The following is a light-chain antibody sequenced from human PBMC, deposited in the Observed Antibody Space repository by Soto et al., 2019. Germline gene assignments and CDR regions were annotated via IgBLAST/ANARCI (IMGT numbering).Light chain of an antibody. Sequence: IQLTQSPSSLSAAVGYRFTITCRASQGISSYLAWYQQKPGKAPKLLIYAASSLQSGVPSRFSGSGSGTDFTLTISSLQPEDFATYYCQQSYSTPRTFGQGTTVDIK. CDR3: QQSYSTPRT. CDR2: AAS. V-gene: IGKV1-39*01. J-gene: IGKJ1*01. CDR1: QGISSY.